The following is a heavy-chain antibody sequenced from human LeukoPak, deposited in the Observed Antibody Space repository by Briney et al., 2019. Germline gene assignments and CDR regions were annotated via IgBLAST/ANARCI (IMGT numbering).Heavy chain of an antibody. V-gene: IGHV3-49*04. J-gene: IGHJ3*02. D-gene: IGHD3-22*01. Sequence: GGSLRLSCTASGFPFGDYALSWVRQAPGKGLEWVGFIRSKAYGGTTEYAASVKGRFTISRDDSKSIAYLQLNSLKTEDTAVYYCTRAIKRQSTMIVVVIGEEDAFDIWGQGTMVTVSS. CDR3: TRAIKRQSTMIVVVIGEEDAFDI. CDR2: IRSKAYGGTT. CDR1: GFPFGDYA.